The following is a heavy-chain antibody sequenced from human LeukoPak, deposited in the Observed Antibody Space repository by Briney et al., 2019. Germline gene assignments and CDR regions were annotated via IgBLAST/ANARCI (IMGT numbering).Heavy chain of an antibody. CDR2: INSDGSST. J-gene: IGHJ6*01. CDR1: GFTSIAYA. CDR3: ARENGLLWFGELMRPYYYGKGV. Sequence: GGSLRLSCVGSGFTSIAYALTWARQAPGKGLVWVSRINSDGSSTSYADSVKGRFTISRDNAKNTLYLQMNSLRAEDTAVYYCARENGLLWFGELMRPYYYGKGVWGQGATVTGS. V-gene: IGHV3-74*01. D-gene: IGHD3-10*01.